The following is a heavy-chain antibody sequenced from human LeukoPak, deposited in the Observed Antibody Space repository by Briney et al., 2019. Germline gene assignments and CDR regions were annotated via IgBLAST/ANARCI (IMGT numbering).Heavy chain of an antibody. CDR2: IYPNGRT. Sequence: GGSLRLSCAASGFSVSGNYMNWVRQAPGKGLEWVSVIYPNGRTYYADSVKGRFTIPRDNSKNTLYLQMNSLRAEDTAVYYCAKNQWLVPSIDYWGQGTLVTVSS. J-gene: IGHJ4*02. D-gene: IGHD6-19*01. V-gene: IGHV3-53*01. CDR1: GFSVSGNY. CDR3: AKNQWLVPSIDY.